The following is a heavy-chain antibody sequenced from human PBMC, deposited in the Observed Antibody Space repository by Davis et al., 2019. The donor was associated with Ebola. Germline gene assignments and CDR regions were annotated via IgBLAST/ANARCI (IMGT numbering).Heavy chain of an antibody. V-gene: IGHV1-58*02. D-gene: IGHD2-15*01. CDR3: AAGEYCSGGSCLPFDY. CDR1: GFTFTSSA. Sequence: SVKVSCKASGFTFTSSAMQWVRQARGQRLEWIGWIVVGSGNTNYAQKFQERVTITRDMSTSTAYMELSSLRSEDTAVYYCAAGEYCSGGSCLPFDYWGQGTLVTVSS. J-gene: IGHJ4*02. CDR2: IVVGSGNT.